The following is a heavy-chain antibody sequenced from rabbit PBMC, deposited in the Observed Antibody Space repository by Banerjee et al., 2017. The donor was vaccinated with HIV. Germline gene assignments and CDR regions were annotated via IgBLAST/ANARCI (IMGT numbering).Heavy chain of an antibody. CDR2: IDCGSGGNT. V-gene: IGHV1S45*01. CDR3: ARDDYGVMWLDL. J-gene: IGHJ5*01. D-gene: IGHD2-1*01. Sequence: QEQLVESGGGLVKPGASLTLTCTASGFDFSSNAMYWVRQAPGKGPEWIACIDCGSGGNTYYATWAKGRFTISKTSSTTVTLQMTSLTAADTATYFCARDDYGVMWLDLWGPGTLVTVS. CDR1: GFDFSSNA.